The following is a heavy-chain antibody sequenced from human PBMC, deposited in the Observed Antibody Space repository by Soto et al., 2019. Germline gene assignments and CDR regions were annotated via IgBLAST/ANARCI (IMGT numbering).Heavy chain of an antibody. CDR2: LIPMFSSS. CDR1: GGTFSDYA. J-gene: IGHJ4*02. Sequence: QVQLVQSGAEVKKPGSSVKVSCTASGGTFSDYAFSWVRQAPGQGLEWMGGLIPMFSSSSFAQKFQGRLTITADDSTSTAYMSVSSLGSADTAMYYCAKDIGFQQHLFVLALWGPGTLVTVSS. D-gene: IGHD3-10*02. V-gene: IGHV1-69*01. CDR3: AKDIGFQQHLFVLAL.